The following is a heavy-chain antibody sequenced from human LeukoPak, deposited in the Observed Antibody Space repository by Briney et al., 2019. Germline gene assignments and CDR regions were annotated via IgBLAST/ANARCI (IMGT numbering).Heavy chain of an antibody. J-gene: IGHJ4*02. V-gene: IGHV4-39*01. CDR3: ARQDISGHYDY. CDR2: LYYSGIT. Sequence: PSETLSLTCTVSGGSISSSTYYWGWIRQPPRKGLEWIGSLYYSGITYYTPSLKSRVSIFVDTSKNQFSLRLSSVTAADTAVYYRARQDISGHYDYWGQGTLVTVSS. CDR1: GGSISSSTYY. D-gene: IGHD3-22*01.